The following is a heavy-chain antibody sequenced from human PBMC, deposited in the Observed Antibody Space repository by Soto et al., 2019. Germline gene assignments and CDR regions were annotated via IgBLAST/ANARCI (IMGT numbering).Heavy chain of an antibody. CDR1: GGTFSSYA. Sequence: SVKVSCKASGGTFSSYAISWVRQAPGQGLEWMGGIIPIFGTANYAQKFQGRVTITADESTSTAYMELSSLRSEDTAVYYCAREADYSSGSKDWGQGTLVTVSS. CDR2: IIPIFGTA. V-gene: IGHV1-69*13. D-gene: IGHD6-19*01. CDR3: AREADYSSGSKD. J-gene: IGHJ4*02.